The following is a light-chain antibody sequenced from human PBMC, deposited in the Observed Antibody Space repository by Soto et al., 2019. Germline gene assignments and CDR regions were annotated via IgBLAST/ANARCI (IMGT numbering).Light chain of an antibody. J-gene: IGKJ1*01. CDR1: QSVSSGY. Sequence: EIVLTQSPGTLSLSPGERATLYCRASQSVSSGYLAWYQQEPGQAPRLLIYAASSRAAGIPDRFSGSGSGTDFTLTISRLEPEDFAVYYCQQYGGPPQTFGQGTKVDIK. CDR3: QQYGGPPQT. V-gene: IGKV3-20*01. CDR2: AAS.